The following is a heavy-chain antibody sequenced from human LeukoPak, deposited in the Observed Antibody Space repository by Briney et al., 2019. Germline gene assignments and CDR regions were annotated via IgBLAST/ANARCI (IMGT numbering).Heavy chain of an antibody. CDR2: IYSGGST. D-gene: IGHD6-13*01. CDR1: GFTVSSNY. J-gene: IGHJ6*02. V-gene: IGHV3-66*01. CDR3: ARGSAAAGVYYYYGMDV. Sequence: PGGSLRLSCAASGFTVSSNYMSWVRQAPGKGLEWVSVIYSGGSTYYADSVKGRFTISRDNSKNTLYLQMNSLRAEDTAVYYCARGSAAAGVYYYYGMDVWGQGTTVTVSS.